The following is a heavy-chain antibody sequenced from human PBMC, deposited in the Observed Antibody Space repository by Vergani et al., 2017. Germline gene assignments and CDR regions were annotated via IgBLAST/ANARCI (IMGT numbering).Heavy chain of an antibody. V-gene: IGHV4-34*01. J-gene: IGHJ4*02. D-gene: IGHD2-8*01. Sequence: QAQLQQWGAGLLKPSETLSLTCAIYGGSFNDYRWTWIRQPPGKGLEWIGEIRHDGITHYSPSLKSRVTISIDTSTHQFSLNLRSVTAADTAVYYCAREGYWTNGVCFTLFDVWGQGALVTVSS. CDR2: IRHDGIT. CDR1: GGSFNDYR. CDR3: AREGYWTNGVCFTLFDV.